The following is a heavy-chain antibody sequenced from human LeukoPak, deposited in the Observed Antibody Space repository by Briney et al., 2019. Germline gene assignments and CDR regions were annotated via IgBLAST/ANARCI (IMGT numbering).Heavy chain of an antibody. V-gene: IGHV3-30*04. CDR2: ITYDGSDT. CDR1: GFTFSSST. D-gene: IGHD5-18*01. CDR3: AGSSSTARSYFDY. J-gene: IGHJ4*02. Sequence: PGTSLRLSCATSGFTFSSSTMRWVRQAPGKGLEGVAFITYDGSDTYYRDSVEGRFTISRDDSKNTVCLQMNSLRAEDTAVYYCAGSSSTARSYFDYWGQGIQVTVSS.